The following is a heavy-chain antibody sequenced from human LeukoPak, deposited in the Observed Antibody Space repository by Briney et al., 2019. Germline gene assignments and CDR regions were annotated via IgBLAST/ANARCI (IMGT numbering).Heavy chain of an antibody. Sequence: GGSLRLSCAASGFTFSSYSMNWVRQAPGKGLEWVSSISSSSSYIYYADSVKGRFIISRDNAKNSLYLQMNSLRAEDTAVYYCARDAITMVRGVISPWGQGTLVTVSS. CDR1: GFTFSSYS. V-gene: IGHV3-21*01. J-gene: IGHJ5*02. CDR2: ISSSSSYI. CDR3: ARDAITMVRGVISP. D-gene: IGHD3-10*01.